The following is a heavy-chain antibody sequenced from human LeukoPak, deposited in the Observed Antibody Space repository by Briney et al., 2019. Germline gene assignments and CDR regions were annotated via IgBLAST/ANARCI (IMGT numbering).Heavy chain of an antibody. CDR1: GGSISSGSYY. CDR3: ARGLLYYDTLTGYSPLYFDY. J-gene: IGHJ4*02. CDR2: IYTSGST. D-gene: IGHD3-9*01. Sequence: MASETLSLTCTVSGGSISSGSYYWSWIRQPAGKRLEWIGRIYTSGSTNYNPSLKSRVTISVDTSKNQFSLKLSSVTAADTAVYYCARGLLYYDTLTGYSPLYFDYWGQGTLVTVSS. V-gene: IGHV4-61*02.